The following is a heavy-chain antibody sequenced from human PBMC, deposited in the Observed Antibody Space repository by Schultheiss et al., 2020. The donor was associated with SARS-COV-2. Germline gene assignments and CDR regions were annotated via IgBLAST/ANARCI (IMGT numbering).Heavy chain of an antibody. CDR3: AKDMGVAAAGTFDY. D-gene: IGHD6-13*01. CDR1: GFTFSSYA. J-gene: IGHJ4*02. V-gene: IGHV3-23*01. CDR2: ISGSGGST. Sequence: GGSLRLSCAGSGFTFSSYAMSWVRQAPGKGLEWVSAISGSGGSTYYADSVKGRFTISRDNAKNSLYLQMNSLRAEDTALYYCAKDMGVAAAGTFDYWGQGTLVTVSS.